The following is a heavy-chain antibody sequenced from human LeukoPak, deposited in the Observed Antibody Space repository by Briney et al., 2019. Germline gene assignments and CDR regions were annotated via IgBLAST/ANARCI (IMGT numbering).Heavy chain of an antibody. CDR2: IYYSGST. Sequence: SQTLSLTCTVSGGSISSGGYYWSWIRQHPGKGLEWIGYIYYSGSTYYNPSLKSRVTISVDTSKNQFSLKLSSVTAADTAVYYCARRKGGRWEESYYFDYWGQGTLVTVSS. D-gene: IGHD3-16*01. CDR1: GGSISSGGYY. J-gene: IGHJ4*02. V-gene: IGHV4-31*03. CDR3: ARRKGGRWEESYYFDY.